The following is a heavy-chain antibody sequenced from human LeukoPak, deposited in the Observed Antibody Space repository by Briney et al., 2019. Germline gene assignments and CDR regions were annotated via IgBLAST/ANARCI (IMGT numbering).Heavy chain of an antibody. CDR1: GFTFSSYA. J-gene: IGHJ6*03. D-gene: IGHD3-9*01. Sequence: GGSLRLSCAASGFTFSSYAMSWVRQAPGKGLEWVSAISRSGDNTYYTNSVKGRFTISRDNSKNTLYLQMNSLRAEDTAVYYCAKCILTGYYKGYMDVWGKGTTVTISS. V-gene: IGHV3-23*01. CDR2: ISRSGDNT. CDR3: AKCILTGYYKGYMDV.